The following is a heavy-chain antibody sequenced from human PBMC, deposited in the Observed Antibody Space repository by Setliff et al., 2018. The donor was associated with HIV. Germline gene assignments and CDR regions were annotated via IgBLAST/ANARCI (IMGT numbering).Heavy chain of an antibody. D-gene: IGHD3-16*01. CDR1: GGSVSNYY. V-gene: IGHV4-4*07. CDR2: INTSGST. CDR3: ARQPITSMITDY. J-gene: IGHJ4*02. Sequence: SETLSLTCTVSGGSVSNYYWTWIRQSAGKGLEWIGHINTSGSTKYNPSLKSRLTMSVDSSGNQFSLTLTSVTAADTAVYYCARQPITSMITDYWGQGT.